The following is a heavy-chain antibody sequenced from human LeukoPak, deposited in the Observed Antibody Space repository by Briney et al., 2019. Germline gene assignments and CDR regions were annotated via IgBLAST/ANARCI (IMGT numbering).Heavy chain of an antibody. CDR3: ARGGVVAATGHNWFDP. V-gene: IGHV1-2*02. CDR1: GYTFTGYY. D-gene: IGHD2-15*01. Sequence: ASVKVSCKASGYTFTGYYMHWVRQASGQGLEWMGWINSNSGGTNYAQKFQGRVTMTRDTSISTAYMELSRLRSDDTAVYYCARGGVVAATGHNWFDPWGQGTLVTVSS. CDR2: INSNSGGT. J-gene: IGHJ5*02.